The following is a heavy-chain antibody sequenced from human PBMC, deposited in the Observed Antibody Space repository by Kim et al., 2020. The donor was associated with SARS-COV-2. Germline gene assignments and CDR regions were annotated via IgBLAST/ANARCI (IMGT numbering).Heavy chain of an antibody. CDR2: IYYSGST. J-gene: IGHJ4*02. CDR1: GGSISSSSYY. D-gene: IGHD5-12*01. Sequence: SETLSLTCTVSGGSISSSSYYWGWIRQPPGKGLEWIGSIYYSGSTYYNPSLKSRVTISVDTSKNQFSLKLSSVTAADTAVYYCARRGYSGYVGFDYWGQGTLVTVSS. V-gene: IGHV4-39*01. CDR3: ARRGYSGYVGFDY.